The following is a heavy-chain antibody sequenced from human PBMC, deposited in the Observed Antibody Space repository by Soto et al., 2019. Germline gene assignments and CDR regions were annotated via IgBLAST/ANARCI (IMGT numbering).Heavy chain of an antibody. D-gene: IGHD3-10*01. Sequence: QVQLVQSGAEVKKPGSSVKVSCKASGGTFSSYAISWVRQAPGQGLEWMGGIIPIFGTANYAQKFQGRVTNTAGKSTGAAYTELSSLRPDDTVVDYWAVGCYAGDYYGSGNYYWFDPWGQGTLVTVSS. CDR1: GGTFSSYA. J-gene: IGHJ5*02. CDR3: AVGCYAGDYYGSGNYYWFDP. CDR2: IIPIFGTA. V-gene: IGHV1-69*06.